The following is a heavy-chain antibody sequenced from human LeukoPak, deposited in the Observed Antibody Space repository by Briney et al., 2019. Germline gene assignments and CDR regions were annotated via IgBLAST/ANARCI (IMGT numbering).Heavy chain of an antibody. Sequence: GGSLRLSCAASGFTFSSYGMHWVRQAPGKGLEWVAVIWYDGSNRYYADSVKGRFTISRDNSKNTLYLQMNSLRAEDTAVYYCARDLRQLPQSYYGMDVWGQGTTVTVSS. D-gene: IGHD2-2*01. V-gene: IGHV3-33*01. CDR3: ARDLRQLPQSYYGMDV. J-gene: IGHJ6*02. CDR2: IWYDGSNR. CDR1: GFTFSSYG.